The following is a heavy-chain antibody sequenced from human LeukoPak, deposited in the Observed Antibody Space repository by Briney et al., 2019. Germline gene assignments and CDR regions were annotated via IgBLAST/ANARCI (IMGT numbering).Heavy chain of an antibody. J-gene: IGHJ4*02. CDR1: GFTFSSSG. Sequence: PGGSLRLSCAASGFTFSSSGMHWVRQAPGKGLEWVAFISYDGSNRYYADSVKGRFTISRDNSKNTLYLQMNSLRAEDTAVYYCAEETRSSYSDYWGQGTLVTVSS. V-gene: IGHV3-30*02. CDR3: AEETRSSYSDY. D-gene: IGHD6-13*01. CDR2: ISYDGSNR.